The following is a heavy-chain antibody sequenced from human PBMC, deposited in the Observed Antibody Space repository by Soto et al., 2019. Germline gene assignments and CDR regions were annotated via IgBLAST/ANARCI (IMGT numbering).Heavy chain of an antibody. CDR3: ARAPYSGNNCGFDY. D-gene: IGHD5-12*01. J-gene: IGHJ4*02. CDR1: GFTFSSYS. Sequence: EVQLVESGGGLVKPGGSLRLSCAASGFTFSSYSMNWVRQAPGKGLEWVSTISSSSTYIYYSDSVKGRFTISRDNAKNSLHLQMNSLRGEDTAVYYCARAPYSGNNCGFDYWGQGTLVTVSS. V-gene: IGHV3-21*01. CDR2: ISSSSTYI.